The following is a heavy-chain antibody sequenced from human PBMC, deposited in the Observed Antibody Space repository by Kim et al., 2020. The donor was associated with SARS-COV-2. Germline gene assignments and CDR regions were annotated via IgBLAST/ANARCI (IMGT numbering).Heavy chain of an antibody. CDR2: ICSSGNTK. CDR3: AREYDSPLGY. D-gene: IGHD3-22*01. V-gene: IGHV3-48*03. J-gene: IGHJ4*02. CDR1: TVTFTNYE. Sequence: GGSLRLSCAASTVTFTNYELSWVRQAPGKGLEWISYICSSGNTKYHADSVKGRFTTSRDDAKNFLYLQINSLRAEDTAIYYCAREYDSPLGYWGQGTLVTVSS.